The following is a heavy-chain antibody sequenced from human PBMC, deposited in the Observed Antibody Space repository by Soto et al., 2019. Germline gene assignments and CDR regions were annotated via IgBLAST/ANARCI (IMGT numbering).Heavy chain of an antibody. CDR1: GGTFSSYA. D-gene: IGHD3-3*01. CDR2: IIPIFGTA. Sequence: ASVKVSCKASGGTFSSYAISWVRQAPGQGLEWMGGIIPIFGTANYAQKFQGRVTITADESTSTAYMELSSLRSEDTAVYYCAIGLRFLEWSPSNYYYYGMDVWGQGTTVTVSS. CDR3: AIGLRFLEWSPSNYYYYGMDV. J-gene: IGHJ6*02. V-gene: IGHV1-69*13.